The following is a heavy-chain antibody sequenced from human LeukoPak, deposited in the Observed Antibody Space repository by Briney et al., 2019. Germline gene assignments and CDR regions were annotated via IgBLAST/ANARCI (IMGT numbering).Heavy chain of an antibody. CDR3: AKPLLPYYYDSSGYYFPFDY. V-gene: IGHV3-48*01. Sequence: GGSLRLSCAASGFTFSSYSMNWVRQAPGKGLEWVSYISSSSSTIYYADSVKGRFTISRDNAKNSLYLQMNSLRAEDTAVYYCAKPLLPYYYDSSGYYFPFDYWGQGTLVTVSS. CDR1: GFTFSSYS. CDR2: ISSSSSTI. J-gene: IGHJ4*02. D-gene: IGHD3-22*01.